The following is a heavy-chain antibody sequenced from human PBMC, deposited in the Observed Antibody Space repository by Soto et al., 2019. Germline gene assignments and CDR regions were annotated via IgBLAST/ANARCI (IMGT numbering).Heavy chain of an antibody. CDR1: GFTFSSYG. D-gene: IGHD4-17*01. V-gene: IGHV3-33*01. Sequence: QVQLVESGGGVVQPGRSLRLSCAASGFTFSSYGMHWVRQAPGKGLEWVAVIWYDGSNKYYADSVKGRFTISRDNSKNTLYLQMNSLRAEDTAVYYCARDYGDYVNWFDPLGQGTLVTGSS. CDR2: IWYDGSNK. CDR3: ARDYGDYVNWFDP. J-gene: IGHJ5*02.